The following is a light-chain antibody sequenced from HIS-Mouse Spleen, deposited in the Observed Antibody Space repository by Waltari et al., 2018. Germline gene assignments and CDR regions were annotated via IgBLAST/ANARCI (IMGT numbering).Light chain of an antibody. CDR3: CSYAGSSTVV. CDR2: EAS. Sequence: QSALNQPASVSGSPGQSITISCPGTSSDVGSYNLVSWYQQHPGKAPKLMIYEASKRPSGVSNRFSGSKSGNTASLTISGLQAEDEADYYCCSYAGSSTVVFGGGTKLTVL. J-gene: IGLJ2*01. V-gene: IGLV2-23*01. CDR1: SSDVGSYNL.